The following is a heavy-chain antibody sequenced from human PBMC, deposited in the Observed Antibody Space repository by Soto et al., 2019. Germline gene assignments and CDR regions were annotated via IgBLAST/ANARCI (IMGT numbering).Heavy chain of an antibody. D-gene: IGHD3-3*01. J-gene: IGHJ4*02. CDR3: ASGYDFWSGYYWPPRAPHFDC. Sequence: GASVKVSCKASGGTFSSYAISWVRQAPGQGLEWMGGIIPIFGTANYAQKFQGRVTITADESTSTAYMELSSLRSEDTAVYYCASGYDFWSGYYWPPRAPHFDCWGQGTLVTVSS. CDR2: IIPIFGTA. CDR1: GGTFSSYA. V-gene: IGHV1-69*13.